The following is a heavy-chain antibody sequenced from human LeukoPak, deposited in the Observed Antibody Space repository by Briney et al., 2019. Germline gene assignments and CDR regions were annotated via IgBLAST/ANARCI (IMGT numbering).Heavy chain of an antibody. V-gene: IGHV3-9*01. CDR1: GFSFEDYG. J-gene: IGHJ6*02. CDR3: AKHLRATNTYLFYGLDV. D-gene: IGHD2-8*01. CDR2: INDNGDKT. Sequence: SGGSLRLSCEVSGFSFEDYGMHWVRQPPGKGLEWVSSINDNGDKTDYADSVKGRFTVSRDNAKKSLYLQMNSLRPEDTALYYCAKHLRATNTYLFYGLDVWAPGPRSPSP.